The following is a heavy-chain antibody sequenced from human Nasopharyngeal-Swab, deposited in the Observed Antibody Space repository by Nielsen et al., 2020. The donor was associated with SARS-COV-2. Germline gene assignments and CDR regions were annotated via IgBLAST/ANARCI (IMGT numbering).Heavy chain of an antibody. Sequence: GESPKISCATSGFTFSSYWMSWVRQAPGKGLEWVASIKEDGSETYYVDSVKGRFTISRDNAKNSLYLQMNSLRDEDTAVYYCARDSQWAFDYWGQGTLVTVSP. CDR1: GFTFSSYW. CDR3: ARDSQWAFDY. D-gene: IGHD2-8*01. V-gene: IGHV3-7*01. CDR2: IKEDGSET. J-gene: IGHJ4*02.